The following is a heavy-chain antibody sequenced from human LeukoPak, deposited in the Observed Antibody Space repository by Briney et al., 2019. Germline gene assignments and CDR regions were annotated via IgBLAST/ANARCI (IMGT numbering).Heavy chain of an antibody. V-gene: IGHV4-59*08. CDR1: GGSISTYY. CDR3: ARNPQYYHDSSGYDWYFDL. Sequence: SETLSLTCTVSGGSISTYYWSWIRQAPGKGLEWIGNIYYSRSTNYNPSLKSRATISVDTSKNQFSLKLRSVTAADTAVYYCARNPQYYHDSSGYDWYFDLWGRGTLVTVSS. J-gene: IGHJ2*01. D-gene: IGHD3-22*01. CDR2: IYYSRST.